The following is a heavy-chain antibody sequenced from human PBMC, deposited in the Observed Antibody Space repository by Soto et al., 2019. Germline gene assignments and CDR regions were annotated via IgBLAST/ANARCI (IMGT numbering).Heavy chain of an antibody. CDR3: ARVEGYSADERD. Sequence: QVQLVQSGAEVKRHGDSVTVSCKTSGYIFTSYWIHWVRQAPGQGLEWMGLIKPSGGSTTYAQKFQGRVTMTRDTPTSTVYMELRSLKSEDTAVYYCARVEGYSADERDWGQGTLVTVSS. D-gene: IGHD5-12*01. V-gene: IGHV1-46*01. CDR2: IKPSGGST. CDR1: GYIFTSYW. J-gene: IGHJ4*02.